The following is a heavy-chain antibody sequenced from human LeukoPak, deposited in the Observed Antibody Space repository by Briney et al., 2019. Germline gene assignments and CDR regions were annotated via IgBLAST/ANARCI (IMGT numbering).Heavy chain of an antibody. J-gene: IGHJ3*02. Sequence: GGSLRLSCVASGFTFSSYAMSWVRQAPGKGLELVSTISGSGDRTHYADSVKGRFTISRDNSKNTLYLQMNSLRAEDTAVYYCAKPAEEYQLPQAGDAFDIWGQGTMVTVSS. V-gene: IGHV3-23*01. CDR2: ISGSGDRT. CDR1: GFTFSSYA. CDR3: AKPAEEYQLPQAGDAFDI. D-gene: IGHD2-2*01.